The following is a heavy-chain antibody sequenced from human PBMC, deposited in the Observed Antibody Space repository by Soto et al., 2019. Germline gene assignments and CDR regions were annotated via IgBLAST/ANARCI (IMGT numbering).Heavy chain of an antibody. D-gene: IGHD6-19*01. Sequence: QVQLVQSGAEEKKPGASVKVSCKASGYTFTGYAMHWVRQAPGQRLEWMGWINAGNGNTKYSQKFQGRVTITRDTSASTHHRELRSLRSDDTHPYYCPRALALAAYCDYWGQGTLVPVSS. V-gene: IGHV1-3*05. CDR2: INAGNGNT. J-gene: IGHJ4*02. CDR1: GYTFTGYA. CDR3: PRALALAAYCDY.